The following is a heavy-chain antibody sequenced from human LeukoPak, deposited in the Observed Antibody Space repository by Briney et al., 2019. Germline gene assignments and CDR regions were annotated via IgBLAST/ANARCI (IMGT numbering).Heavy chain of an antibody. CDR3: TRVSSGWYSIDY. CDR2: ISSSSSYI. V-gene: IGHV3-21*01. D-gene: IGHD6-19*01. Sequence: GGSLRLPCSASGFTFSDYAMHWVRQAPGKGLEWVSSISSSSSYIYYADSVKGRFTISRDNAKNSLYLQMNSLRAEDTAVYYCTRVSSGWYSIDYWGQGTLVTVSS. CDR1: GFTFSDYA. J-gene: IGHJ4*02.